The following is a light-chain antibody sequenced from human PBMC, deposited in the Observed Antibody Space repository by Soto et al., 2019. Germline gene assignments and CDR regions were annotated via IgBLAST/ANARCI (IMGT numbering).Light chain of an antibody. CDR2: GAS. V-gene: IGKV3-20*01. CDR1: QSVTSNY. Sequence: EIVLTQSPGTLSVSPGERAALSCRASQSVTSNYLAWYQQRPGQAPRLLIYGASNRATGIPDRFSGSGSGTDFTLSINRLAPEDFAVYYCQQYGNSPLTFGQGTKVEI. J-gene: IGKJ1*01. CDR3: QQYGNSPLT.